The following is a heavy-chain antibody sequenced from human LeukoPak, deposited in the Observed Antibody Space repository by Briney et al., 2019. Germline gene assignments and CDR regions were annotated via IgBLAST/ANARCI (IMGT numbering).Heavy chain of an antibody. CDR3: ARAMTGRQLDV. J-gene: IGHJ6*02. CDR1: GDTFTSHI. V-gene: IGHV1-69*02. D-gene: IGHD3-9*01. Sequence: SVKVSCKTSGDTFTSHIFSWVRQAPGQGLEWMGRIIPVLNIPNYSQQFQGRVTITADKSTDTVYMALSNLTSADTAIYFCARAMTGRQLDVRGQGTAVAVSS. CDR2: IIPVLNIP.